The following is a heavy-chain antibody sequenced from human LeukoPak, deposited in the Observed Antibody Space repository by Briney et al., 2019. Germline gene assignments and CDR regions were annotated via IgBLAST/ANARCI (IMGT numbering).Heavy chain of an antibody. Sequence: PSETLSLTCTVSGGSASSGSYYWSWIRQPPGKGLEWIGYLYYSGSTNYNPSLKSRVTISVDTSKNQFSLKLTSVTAADTAVYYCARGSYYDRPSRSRVEYWGQGTLVTVSS. V-gene: IGHV4-61*01. D-gene: IGHD3-22*01. CDR3: ARGSYYDRPSRSRVEY. J-gene: IGHJ4*02. CDR1: GGSASSGSYY. CDR2: LYYSGST.